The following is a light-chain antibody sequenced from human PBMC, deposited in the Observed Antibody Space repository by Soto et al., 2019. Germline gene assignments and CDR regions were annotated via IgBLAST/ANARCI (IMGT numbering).Light chain of an antibody. CDR2: EGS. V-gene: IGLV2-23*01. Sequence: QSALTQPASVSGSPGQSITISCTGTSSDVGSYNHVSWYQQHPGKAPKLMIYEGSKRPSGVSNRFSGSKSGNTASLTISGLQAEDEADYYCCSYAGRDVVFGGGTKLIVL. CDR3: CSYAGRDVV. J-gene: IGLJ2*01. CDR1: SSDVGSYNH.